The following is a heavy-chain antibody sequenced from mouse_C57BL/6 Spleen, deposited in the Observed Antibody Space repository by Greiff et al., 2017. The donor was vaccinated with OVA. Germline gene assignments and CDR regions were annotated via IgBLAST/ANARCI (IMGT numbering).Heavy chain of an antibody. D-gene: IGHD2-1*01. CDR2: IYPGSGST. CDR3: AREGLIYYGNYGRYFDV. J-gene: IGHJ1*03. Sequence: VQLQQPGAELVKPGASVKMSCKASGYTFTSYWITWVKQRPGQGLEWIGDIYPGSGSTNYNEKFKSKATLTVDTSSSTAYMQLRSLTSEDSAVYYCAREGLIYYGNYGRYFDVWGTGTTVTVSS. V-gene: IGHV1-55*01. CDR1: GYTFTSYW.